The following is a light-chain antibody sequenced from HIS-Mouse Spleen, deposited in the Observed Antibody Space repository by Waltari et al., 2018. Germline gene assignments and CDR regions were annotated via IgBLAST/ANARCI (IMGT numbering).Light chain of an antibody. J-gene: IGLJ3*02. V-gene: IGLV2-14*01. CDR1: RSDVGGYNY. Sequence: QSALTQPASVSGSPGQSIPISCTGTRSDVGGYNYVSWYQQHPVTAPKLMISEVSNRPSGVSNRFSGSKSGNTASLTISGLQAEDEADYYCSSYTSSSTLVFGGGTKLTVL. CDR2: EVS. CDR3: SSYTSSSTLV.